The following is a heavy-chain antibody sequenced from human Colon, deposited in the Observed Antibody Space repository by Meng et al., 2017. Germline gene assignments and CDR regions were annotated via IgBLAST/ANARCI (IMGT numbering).Heavy chain of an antibody. CDR3: AAETPYCSGGSCSGTLAAFDI. J-gene: IGHJ3*02. CDR2: IWADGINK. Sequence: GESLKISWAASGFTFSTYGMHWVRQAPGKGLEWVAVIWADGINKYYADSVKGRFTISRDNSKNRLFLEMNSLRAEDTALYYCAAETPYCSGGSCSGTLAAFDIWGQGTMVTVSS. CDR1: GFTFSTYG. V-gene: IGHV3-33*01. D-gene: IGHD2-15*01.